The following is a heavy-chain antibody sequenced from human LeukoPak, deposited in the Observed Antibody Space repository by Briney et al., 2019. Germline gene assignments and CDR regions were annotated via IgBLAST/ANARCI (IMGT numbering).Heavy chain of an antibody. CDR1: GDSISSGRNY. CDR3: ARHLSGTTLSHYFDF. D-gene: IGHD1-1*01. V-gene: IGHV4-39*01. Sequence: SETLSLTCSVSGDSISSGRNYWGWIRQSPGKGLEWIASIYSSGNTHSNPSLKSRVSISVDTSKNQVSLKLYSVTASDAAIYYCARHLSGTTLSHYFDFWGQGTLVTVSS. CDR2: IYSSGNT. J-gene: IGHJ4*02.